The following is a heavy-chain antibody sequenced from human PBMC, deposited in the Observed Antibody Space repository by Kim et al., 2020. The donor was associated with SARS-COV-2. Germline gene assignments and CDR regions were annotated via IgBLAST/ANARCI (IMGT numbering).Heavy chain of an antibody. CDR1: GYTVTDYA. CDR2: INTKTGNP. D-gene: IGHD2-15*01. V-gene: IGHV7-4-1*02. CDR3: ARVAPRGLNLYSYYFDY. Sequence: ASVKVSCTASGYTVTDYAMNWVRQAPGQGLEWMGWINTKTGNPTYAQGFSRRFVFSLVTSVSTAYLQIISLEAEDTAVYYCARVAPRGLNLYSYYFDYWGQGTLVTVSS. J-gene: IGHJ4*02.